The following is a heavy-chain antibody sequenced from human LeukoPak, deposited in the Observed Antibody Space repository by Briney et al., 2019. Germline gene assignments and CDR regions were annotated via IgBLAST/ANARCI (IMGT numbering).Heavy chain of an antibody. CDR1: GFIFSNCA. D-gene: IGHD2/OR15-2a*01. CDR3: ARSGLSRFGF. J-gene: IGHJ4*02. CDR2: FSGSGGST. Sequence: GGSLRLSCAAPGFIFSNCAMSWVRQAPGKGLQWVSAFSGSGGSTYYADSVKGRFTISRDNSRNTLYLQMNSLRAEDTAVYYCARSGLSRFGFWGQGTLVTVSS. V-gene: IGHV3-23*01.